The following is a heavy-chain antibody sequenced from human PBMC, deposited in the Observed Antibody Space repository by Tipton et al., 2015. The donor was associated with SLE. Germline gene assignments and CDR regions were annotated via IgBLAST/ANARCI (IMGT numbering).Heavy chain of an antibody. J-gene: IGHJ4*02. CDR2: LHHTGNT. CDR3: VVCSPSSCSYFDY. V-gene: IGHV4-38-2*01. Sequence: TLSLTCSVSGYSIRSSYFWGWVRQPPGKGLEWVATLHHTGNTYYNPALENRLTISADTSKNQIPLKLSFVTAADTAVYYCVVCSPSSCSYFDYWGQGRLVTVSS. D-gene: IGHD2-2*01. CDR1: GYSIRSSYF.